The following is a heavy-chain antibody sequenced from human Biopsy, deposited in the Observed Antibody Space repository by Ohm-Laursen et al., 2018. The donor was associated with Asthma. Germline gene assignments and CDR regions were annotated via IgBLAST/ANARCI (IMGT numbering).Heavy chain of an antibody. CDR2: MYHSGSP. V-gene: IGHV4-39*01. D-gene: IGHD3-22*01. Sequence: SQTLSLTCTVSGGSITSSSYYWGWIRQPPGKGMEWIGSMYHSGSPYYHPSLKSRATISVDTSKNQSSLKMSSVTAADTAVYFCVRHQYSSSWSTFDYWGQGALVTVPS. CDR3: VRHQYSSSWSTFDY. CDR1: GGSITSSSYY. J-gene: IGHJ4*02.